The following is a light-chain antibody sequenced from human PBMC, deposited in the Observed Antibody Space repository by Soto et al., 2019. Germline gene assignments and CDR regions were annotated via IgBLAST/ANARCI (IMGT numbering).Light chain of an antibody. V-gene: IGKV1-5*03. CDR2: KAS. Sequence: GDRVTITCRASQSISTWLAWYQQKPGKAPKLLIYKASNLQSGVPSRFSGSGSGTEFTLTISSLQPDDFAIYYCQQYNSYPWTFGQGTKVEIK. J-gene: IGKJ1*01. CDR3: QQYNSYPWT. CDR1: QSISTW.